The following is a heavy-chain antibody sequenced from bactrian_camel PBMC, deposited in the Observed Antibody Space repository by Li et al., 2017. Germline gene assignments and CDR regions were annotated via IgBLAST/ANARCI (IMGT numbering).Heavy chain of an antibody. CDR1: GYTSNSYC. Sequence: VQLVESGGGSVQAGGSLTLSCVATGYTSNSYCMGWFRQAPGNEREGVASLEPGGGGEYYVDSVKGRFTISRDNGRNTLYLQMDDLKPEDSATYYCAFGSRPGWCSLRLRGADFGHWGQGTQVTVS. V-gene: IGHV3S31*01. CDR2: LEPGGGGE. D-gene: IGHD3*01. CDR3: AFGSRPGWCSLRLRGADFGH. J-gene: IGHJ6*01.